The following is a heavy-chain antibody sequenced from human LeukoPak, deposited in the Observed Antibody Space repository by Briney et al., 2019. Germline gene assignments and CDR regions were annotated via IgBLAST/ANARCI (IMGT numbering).Heavy chain of an antibody. CDR2: ISAYNGHT. J-gene: IGHJ4*02. CDR3: ARGFPPRRSYDSSGYYSYYFDY. CDR1: GYTFIGYY. D-gene: IGHD3-22*01. Sequence: ASVKVSCKASGYTFIGYYMHWVRQAPGQGLEWMGWISAYNGHTKSAQKLQGRITMTTDTSTSTAYMELRSLRSDDTAVYYCARGFPPRRSYDSSGYYSYYFDYWGQGTLVTVSS. V-gene: IGHV1-18*04.